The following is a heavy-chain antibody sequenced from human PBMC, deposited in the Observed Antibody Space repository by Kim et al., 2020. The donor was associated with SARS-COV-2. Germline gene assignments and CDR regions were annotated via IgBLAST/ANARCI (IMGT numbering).Heavy chain of an antibody. J-gene: IGHJ4*02. V-gene: IGHV4-61*02. D-gene: IGHD3-22*01. CDR3: ARGSYYLHY. CDR1: GGSISSGSYY. CDR2: LYTSAST. Sequence: SETLSLTCTVSGGSISSGSYYWSWIRQPAGKGLEWIGRLYTSASTNYNPSLKSRVTISVDTSKNQFSLNLGSVTAADTAVYYCARGSYYLHYCGQGSLVTVSS.